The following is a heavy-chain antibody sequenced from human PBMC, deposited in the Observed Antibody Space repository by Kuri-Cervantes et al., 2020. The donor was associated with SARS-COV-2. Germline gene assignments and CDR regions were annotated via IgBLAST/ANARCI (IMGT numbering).Heavy chain of an antibody. CDR2: VSYDGSDN. CDR1: GFTFSGYA. CDR3: ARDMGAIVLVRRDWFDP. Sequence: GESLKISCATSGFTFSGYAMHWVRQAPGKGPEWVAVVSYDGSDNDYADSVKGRFTISRDNSKNTLYLQMNSLRVEDTAVYYCARDMGAIVLVRRDWFDPWGQGTQVTVSS. D-gene: IGHD2-8*01. V-gene: IGHV3-30*04. J-gene: IGHJ5*02.